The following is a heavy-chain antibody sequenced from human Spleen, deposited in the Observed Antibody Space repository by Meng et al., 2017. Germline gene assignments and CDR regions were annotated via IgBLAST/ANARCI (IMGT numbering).Heavy chain of an antibody. Sequence: QVQLVQSGAEVKKPGASVKVSCKASRYTFTSYAMHWVRQAPGQRLEWMGWINAGNGNTKYSQKFQGRVTITRDTSASTVYMELSSLRSEDTAVYYCARVWITEMANFDYWGQGTLVTVSS. CDR2: INAGNGNT. CDR3: ARVWITEMANFDY. CDR1: RYTFTSYA. V-gene: IGHV1-3*01. D-gene: IGHD5-24*01. J-gene: IGHJ4*02.